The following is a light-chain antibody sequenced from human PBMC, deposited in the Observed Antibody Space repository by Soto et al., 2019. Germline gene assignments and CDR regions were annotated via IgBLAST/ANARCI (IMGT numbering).Light chain of an antibody. Sequence: DIQMTQSPSSLSASVGDRVTITCQASQDISNFLTWYHQTAGKAPRLLIYDVSSLQPGVASRFSGSGSGTDFSLTINSLQPEDIGTFYCQQYDKQPVTFGGGTKVDIK. CDR1: QDISNF. CDR2: DVS. V-gene: IGKV1-33*01. CDR3: QQYDKQPVT. J-gene: IGKJ4*01.